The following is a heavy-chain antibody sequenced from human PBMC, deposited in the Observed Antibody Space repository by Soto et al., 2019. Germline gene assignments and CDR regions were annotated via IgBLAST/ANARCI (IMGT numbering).Heavy chain of an antibody. D-gene: IGHD6-19*01. Sequence: QVQLVQSGAAVKKPGASVKVSCKASGYTFTSYGISWVRQAPGQGLEWMGCISAYNGNTNYSQKLQGIITMTTTTTTSTAYLELRSLRSGDTAVYYCASDPGYSRGWYSAGYCGQGTLVTVSS. CDR1: GYTFTSYG. CDR3: ASDPGYSRGWYSAGY. J-gene: IGHJ4*02. V-gene: IGHV1-18*01. CDR2: ISAYNGNT.